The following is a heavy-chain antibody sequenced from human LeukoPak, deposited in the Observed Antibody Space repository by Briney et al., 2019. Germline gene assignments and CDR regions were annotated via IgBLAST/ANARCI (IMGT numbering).Heavy chain of an antibody. CDR2: IWYDGSKK. Sequence: GGSLRLSCAASGFDFWKYIMHWVRQAPGKGLEWVAVIWYDGSKKYYAESVKGRFTISRDNAKNSLYLQMSNLRAEDTAVCFCARGGGLDVWGQGATVTVSS. CDR1: GFDFWKYI. D-gene: IGHD3-16*01. V-gene: IGHV3-33*03. CDR3: ARGGGLDV. J-gene: IGHJ6*02.